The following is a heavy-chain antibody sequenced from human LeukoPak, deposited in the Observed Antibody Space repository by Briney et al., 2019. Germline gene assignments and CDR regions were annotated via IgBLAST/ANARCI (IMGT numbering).Heavy chain of an antibody. CDR2: ISWNSGSI. CDR3: AKVGCSSTSCYTGHAFDI. CDR1: GFTFDDYA. J-gene: IGHJ3*02. D-gene: IGHD2-2*02. Sequence: GGSLRLSCAAPGFTFDDYAMHWVRQAPGKGLEWVSGISWNSGSIGYADSVKGRFTISRDNAKNSLYLQMNSLRAEDTALYYCAKVGCSSTSCYTGHAFDIWGQGTMVTVSS. V-gene: IGHV3-9*01.